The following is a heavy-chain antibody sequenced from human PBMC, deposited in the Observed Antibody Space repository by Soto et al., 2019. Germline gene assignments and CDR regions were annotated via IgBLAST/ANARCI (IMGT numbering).Heavy chain of an antibody. D-gene: IGHD2-8*01. CDR1: GGSFSGYY. V-gene: IGHV4-34*01. CDR3: ARGTHCTNGVCYRRPFDY. Sequence: SETLSLTCAVYGGSFSGYYWSWIRQPPGKGLEWIGEINHSGSTNYNPSLKSRVTISVDTSKNQFSLKLSSVTAADTAVYYCARGTHCTNGVCYRRPFDYWGQGTLVTVSS. J-gene: IGHJ4*02. CDR2: INHSGST.